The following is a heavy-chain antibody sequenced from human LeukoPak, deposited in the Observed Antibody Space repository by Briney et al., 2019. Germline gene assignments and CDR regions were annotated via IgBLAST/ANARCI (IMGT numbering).Heavy chain of an antibody. CDR2: INPSGGGT. CDR3: ARVRFSSGWYIAFDM. V-gene: IGHV1-46*01. Sequence: GSVKVSCKASGYTFTSYYVHWVRQAPGQGLEWMGIINPSGGGTTYAQNFQGRITMTRDTSTSTVYMELSSLRSEDTAVYYCARVRFSSGWYIAFDMWGQGTMVTVSS. CDR1: GYTFTSYY. J-gene: IGHJ3*02. D-gene: IGHD6-19*01.